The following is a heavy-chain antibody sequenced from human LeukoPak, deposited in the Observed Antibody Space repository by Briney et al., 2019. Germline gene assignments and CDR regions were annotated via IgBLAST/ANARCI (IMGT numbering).Heavy chain of an antibody. D-gene: IGHD2-15*01. V-gene: IGHV3-30*04. J-gene: IGHJ6*03. CDR1: GFTFSSYA. CDR2: ISYDGSNK. CDR3: ARDSRYCSGGSCYSGYYYYYMDV. Sequence: GGSLRLSCAASGFTFSSYAMHWVRQAPGKGLEWVAVISYDGSNKYYADSVKGRFTISRDNSKNTLYLQMNSLRAEDTAVYYCARDSRYCSGGSCYSGYYYYYMDVWGKGTTVTVSS.